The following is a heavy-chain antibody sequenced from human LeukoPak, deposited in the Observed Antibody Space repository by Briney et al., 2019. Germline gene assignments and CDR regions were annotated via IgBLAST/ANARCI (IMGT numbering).Heavy chain of an antibody. Sequence: GGSLRLSCAAPGFTFSNAWMSRVRQAPGKGLECVGRIKSKTDGETKDYAAPVKGRVIASRDDTKSTVYLQMDSLKTEDTAIYYCTTGLLWFGELGYWGQGTLVTVSS. CDR3: TTGLLWFGELGY. V-gene: IGHV3-15*01. CDR2: IKSKTDGETK. J-gene: IGHJ4*02. D-gene: IGHD3-10*01. CDR1: GFTFSNAW.